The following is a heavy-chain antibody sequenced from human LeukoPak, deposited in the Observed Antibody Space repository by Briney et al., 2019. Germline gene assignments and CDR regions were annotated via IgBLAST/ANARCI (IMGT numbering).Heavy chain of an antibody. Sequence: PSGGSLRLSCAVSGLTFSNFKMNWVRQAPGKGLEWVSYISDSGRTTFYADSVKGRFTISRDNAKNSLYLQMSSLRVEDTAVYYCASWAGNTQSDSWSGPFDYWGQGTLVTVSS. CDR1: GLTFSNFK. J-gene: IGHJ4*02. V-gene: IGHV3-48*03. CDR3: ASWAGNTQSDSWSGPFDY. D-gene: IGHD3-3*01. CDR2: ISDSGRTT.